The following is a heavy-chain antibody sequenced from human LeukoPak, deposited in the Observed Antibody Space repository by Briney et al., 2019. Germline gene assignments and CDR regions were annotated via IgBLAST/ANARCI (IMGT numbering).Heavy chain of an antibody. Sequence: ASVKVSCKASGCTFTSYDINWVRQATGQGREWMGWMNPDSGITGYAQKFQGRVTITRITSISTAYMELSSLRSEDTALYYCARVTQEYGGPNFDCGGQGTLVTVSS. V-gene: IGHV1-8*03. D-gene: IGHD4-23*01. CDR1: GCTFTSYD. CDR3: ARVTQEYGGPNFDC. J-gene: IGHJ4*02. CDR2: MNPDSGIT.